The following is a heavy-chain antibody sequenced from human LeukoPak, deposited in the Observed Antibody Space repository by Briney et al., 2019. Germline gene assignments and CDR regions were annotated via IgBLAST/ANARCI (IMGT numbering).Heavy chain of an antibody. J-gene: IGHJ5*02. CDR1: GFTFDDYA. D-gene: IGHD6-13*01. Sequence: GRSLRLSCAASGFTFDDYAMHWVRQAPGKGLEWVSGISWNSGSIGYADSVKGRFTISRDNAKNSLYLQMNSLRAEDTALYYCAKDAYSSSWNWFDPWGQGTLVTVSS. CDR3: AKDAYSSSWNWFDP. V-gene: IGHV3-9*01. CDR2: ISWNSGSI.